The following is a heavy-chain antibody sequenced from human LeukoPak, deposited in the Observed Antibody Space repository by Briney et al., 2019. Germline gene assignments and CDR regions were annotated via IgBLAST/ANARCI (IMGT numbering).Heavy chain of an antibody. J-gene: IGHJ5*01. D-gene: IGHD4-17*01. CDR2: ISYGGST. V-gene: IGHV4-59*08. CDR3: AKRIIEARENGDSNWLDP. CDR1: GDSITNSY. Sequence: SETLSLTCTVSGDSITNSYWNWIRQPPGRGLEWIGRISYGGSTNYNPSLKSRVIISRGTSKNQFSLELTSVTAADTAIYYCAKRIIEARENGDSNWLDPWGQGTLVTVSS.